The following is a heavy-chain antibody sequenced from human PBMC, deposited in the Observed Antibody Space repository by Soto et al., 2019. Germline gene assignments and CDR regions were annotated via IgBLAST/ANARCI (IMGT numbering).Heavy chain of an antibody. Sequence: QVQLVESGGGVVQPGRSLSLSCAASGFTFSSYGMHWVRQAPGKGLEWVAVISYDGSNKYYADSVKGRFTISRDNSKNTLYLQMNSLRAEDTAVYYCAKERSSGWYWFDPWGQGTLVTVSS. V-gene: IGHV3-30*18. CDR1: GFTFSSYG. CDR3: AKERSSGWYWFDP. D-gene: IGHD6-19*01. CDR2: ISYDGSNK. J-gene: IGHJ5*02.